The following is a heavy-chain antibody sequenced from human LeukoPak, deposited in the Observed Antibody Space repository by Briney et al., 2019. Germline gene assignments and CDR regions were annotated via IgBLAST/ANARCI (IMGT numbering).Heavy chain of an antibody. CDR2: ISGSGGST. Sequence: GGSLRLSCAASGFTFSSYAMSCVPQAPGKGLEWVSAISGSGGSTYYADSVKGRFTISRDNSKNTLDLQMNRLRAEDTAVYYCAKGPSHYYGSGNDYWGQGTLVTVSS. V-gene: IGHV3-23*01. CDR3: AKGPSHYYGSGNDY. J-gene: IGHJ4*02. D-gene: IGHD3-10*01. CDR1: GFTFSSYA.